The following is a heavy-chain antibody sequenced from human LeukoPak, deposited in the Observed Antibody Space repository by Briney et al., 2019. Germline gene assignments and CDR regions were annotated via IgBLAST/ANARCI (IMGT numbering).Heavy chain of an antibody. CDR1: GGSISSYY. V-gene: IGHV4-59*01. J-gene: IGHJ4*02. D-gene: IGHD4-23*01. CDR2: IYYSGST. Sequence: SETLSLTCTVSGGSISSYYWSWIRQPPGKGLEWIGYIYYSGSTNYNPSLKSRVTISVDTSKNQFSLKLNSVTAADTAVYYCARAQRLRWKYYFDYWGQGTLVTVSS. CDR3: ARAQRLRWKYYFDY.